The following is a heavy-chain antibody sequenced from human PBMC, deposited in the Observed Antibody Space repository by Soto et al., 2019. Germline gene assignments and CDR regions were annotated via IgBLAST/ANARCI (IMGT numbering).Heavy chain of an antibody. CDR1: GGSITRRNHY. CDR3: STYSYYCHNSGYHGS. CDR2: IHHTGAT. J-gene: IGHJ4*02. Sequence: SETLSLTCTVAGGSITRRNHYWGWVRQPPGKGLEWVASIHHTGATYYNPSLRSRIKMSIDTSKNRFSLSLTSVTAADTATYSCSTYSYYCHNSGYHGSWGQGTLVTVSS. V-gene: IGHV4-39*01. D-gene: IGHD3-22*01.